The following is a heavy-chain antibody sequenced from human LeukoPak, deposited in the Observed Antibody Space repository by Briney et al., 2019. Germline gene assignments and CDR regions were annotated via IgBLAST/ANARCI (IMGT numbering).Heavy chain of an antibody. CDR2: ISYDGSNK. D-gene: IGHD3-22*01. J-gene: IGHJ4*02. Sequence: PGGSLRLSCAASGFTFSSYGMHWVRQAPGKGLEWVAVISYDGSNKYYADSVKGRLTISRDNSKNTLYLQMNSLRAEDTAVYYCAKRGGSSGYFHFDYWGQGTLVTVSS. CDR3: AKRGGSSGYFHFDY. V-gene: IGHV3-30*18. CDR1: GFTFSSYG.